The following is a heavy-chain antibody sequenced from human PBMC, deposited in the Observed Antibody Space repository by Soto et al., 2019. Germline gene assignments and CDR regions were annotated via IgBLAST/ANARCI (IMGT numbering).Heavy chain of an antibody. CDR3: ARDLSYGPINPAIFDY. D-gene: IGHD5-18*01. CDR2: ISSSSSYT. V-gene: IGHV3-11*05. CDR1: GFTFSDYY. Sequence: QVQLVESGGGLVKPGGSLRLSCAASGFTFSDYYMSWIRQAPGKGLEWVSYISSSSSYTNYADSVKGRFTISRDNAKNSLYLQMNSLRAEDTAVYYCARDLSYGPINPAIFDYWGQGTLVTVSS. J-gene: IGHJ4*02.